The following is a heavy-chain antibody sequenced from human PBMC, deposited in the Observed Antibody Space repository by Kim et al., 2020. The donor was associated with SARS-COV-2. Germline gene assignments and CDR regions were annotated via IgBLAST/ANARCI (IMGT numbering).Heavy chain of an antibody. Sequence: TNYAQKLQGRVTMTTDTSTSTAYMELRSLRSDDTAVYYCARDDLVGAFDYWGQGTLVTVSS. CDR3: ARDDLVGAFDY. J-gene: IGHJ4*02. D-gene: IGHD1-26*01. V-gene: IGHV1-18*01. CDR2: T.